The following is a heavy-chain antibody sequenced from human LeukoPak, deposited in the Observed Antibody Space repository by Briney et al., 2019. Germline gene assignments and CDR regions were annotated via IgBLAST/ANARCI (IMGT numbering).Heavy chain of an antibody. CDR2: ISGSGVST. Sequence: PGGSLRLSCAASGFTFNIYAMTWVRQAPGKGLEWVSIISGSGVSTYSADSVEGRFTISRDNSKNMVYLQMNSLRADDTAVYYCVKGYSGPPGSFDYWGQGTLVTVSS. D-gene: IGHD2-15*01. CDR3: VKGYSGPPGSFDY. CDR1: GFTFNIYA. J-gene: IGHJ4*02. V-gene: IGHV3-23*01.